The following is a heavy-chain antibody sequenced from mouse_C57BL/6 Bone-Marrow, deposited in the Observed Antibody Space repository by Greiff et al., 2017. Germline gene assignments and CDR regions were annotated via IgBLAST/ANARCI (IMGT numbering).Heavy chain of an antibody. CDR3: ARDGYYVPFAY. Sequence: QVQLQQSGPELVKPGASVKLSCMASGYTFTSYDINWVKQRPGQGLEWIGWIYPRDGSTKYNEKFKGKATLTVEKSSSTVYLELSRLTSDDSAVYYCARDGYYVPFAYWGQETLVTVSA. CDR2: IYPRDGST. V-gene: IGHV1-85*01. J-gene: IGHJ3*01. D-gene: IGHD2-3*01. CDR1: GYTFTSYD.